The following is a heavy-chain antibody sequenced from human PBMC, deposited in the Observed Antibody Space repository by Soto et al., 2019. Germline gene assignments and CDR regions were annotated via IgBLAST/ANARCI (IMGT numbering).Heavy chain of an antibody. Sequence: EVQLVESGGGLVQPGGSLRLSCAASGFGFSTYTMTWVRQAPGKGLEWVSYISSSSATTHYTDSVKGRFTISRDNAENSLYLQMNGLRDEDTAAYYCARVSGGVVIAMTDFDYWGQGTLVTVSS. CDR1: GFGFSTYT. V-gene: IGHV3-48*02. J-gene: IGHJ4*02. CDR3: ARVSGGVVIAMTDFDY. CDR2: ISSSSATT. D-gene: IGHD3-3*01.